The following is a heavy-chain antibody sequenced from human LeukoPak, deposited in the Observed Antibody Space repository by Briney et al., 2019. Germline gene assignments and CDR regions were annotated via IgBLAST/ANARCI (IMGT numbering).Heavy chain of an antibody. CDR1: GGSISSSSYY. CDR3: ARRAYSSSSLDY. V-gene: IGHV4-39*01. Sequence: PSETLSLTCTVSGGSISSSSYYWGWLRQPPGKGLEWIGSIYYSGSTYYNPSLKSRVTISVDTSKNQFSLKLSSVTAADTAVYYCARRAYSSSSLDYWGQGTLVTVSS. CDR2: IYYSGST. J-gene: IGHJ4*02. D-gene: IGHD6-6*01.